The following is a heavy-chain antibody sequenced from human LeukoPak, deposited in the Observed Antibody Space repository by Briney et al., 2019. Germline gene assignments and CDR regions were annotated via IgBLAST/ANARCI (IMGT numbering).Heavy chain of an antibody. V-gene: IGHV4-59*01. CDR3: ARGPDFWSGYFVY. Sequence: TSETLSLTCTVSGGSISSYYWSWIRQPPGKGLEWIGYIYYSGSTNYNPSLKSRVTISVDTSKNQFSLKLSSVTAADTAVYYCARGPDFWSGYFVYWGQGSLVTVSS. CDR2: IYYSGST. D-gene: IGHD3-3*01. J-gene: IGHJ4*02. CDR1: GGSISSYY.